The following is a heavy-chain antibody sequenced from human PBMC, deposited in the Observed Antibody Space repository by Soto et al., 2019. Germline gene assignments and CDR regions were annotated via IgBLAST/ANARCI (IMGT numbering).Heavy chain of an antibody. CDR2: IIASNGKT. Sequence: GASVKVSCKASGGTFSSYAISWVRQAPGQRLEWMGWIIASNGKTNYSQKFQGRVTITRDTSTSTAYMELRSLRSDDTAVYYCARDVRGGNFDYWGQGTLVTVSS. CDR3: ARDVRGGNFDY. V-gene: IGHV1-3*01. D-gene: IGHD1-26*01. J-gene: IGHJ4*02. CDR1: GGTFSSYA.